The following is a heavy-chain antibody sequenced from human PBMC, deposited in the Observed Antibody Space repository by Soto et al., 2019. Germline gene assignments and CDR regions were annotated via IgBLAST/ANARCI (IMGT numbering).Heavy chain of an antibody. D-gene: IGHD4-17*01. CDR1: GGSISSGGYS. CDR3: ARDGYGDGAALDI. V-gene: IGHV4-30-2*01. Sequence: QLQLQESGSGLVKPSQTLSLTCAVSGGSISSGGYSWSWIRQPPGKGLEWIGYIYHSGSTYYNPSLKRRVTISVDRSKNQFSRELSSVTAADTAVYYCARDGYGDGAALDIWGQGTMVTVSS. CDR2: IYHSGST. J-gene: IGHJ3*02.